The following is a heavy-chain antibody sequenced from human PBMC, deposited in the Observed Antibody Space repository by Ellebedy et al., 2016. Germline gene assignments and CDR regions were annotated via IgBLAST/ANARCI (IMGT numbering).Heavy chain of an antibody. CDR3: AGGPSRGY. CDR1: GFTVSNNY. D-gene: IGHD3-10*01. V-gene: IGHV3-53*04. J-gene: IGHJ4*02. Sequence: GESLKISXAASGFTVSNNYMTWVRQAPGKGLEWVSLIYSGGSTHYADSVKGRFTISRHNSKNTLYLQMDSLRVEDTAVYYCAGGPSRGYWGQGTLVTVSS. CDR2: IYSGGST.